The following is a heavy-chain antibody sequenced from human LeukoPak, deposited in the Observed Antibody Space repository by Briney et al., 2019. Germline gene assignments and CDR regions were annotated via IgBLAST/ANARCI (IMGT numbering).Heavy chain of an antibody. CDR3: AKDVGFCSGDSCSFFDY. Sequence: GGSLRLSCAASGFVFSNFGMTWVRQAPGKGLEWVSTASAGGEDKHYADSVKGRFTISRDNSKNTLYLQMNTLRAEDTALYYCAKDVGFCSGDSCSFFDYWGQGDLVTVSS. J-gene: IGHJ4*02. V-gene: IGHV3-23*01. CDR1: GFVFSNFG. D-gene: IGHD2-15*01. CDR2: ASAGGEDK.